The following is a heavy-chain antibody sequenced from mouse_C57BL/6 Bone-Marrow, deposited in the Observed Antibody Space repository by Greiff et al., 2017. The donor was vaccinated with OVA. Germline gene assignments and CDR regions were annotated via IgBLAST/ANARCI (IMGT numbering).Heavy chain of an antibody. V-gene: IGHV1-69*01. D-gene: IGHD3-3*01. CDR2: IDPSDSYT. Sequence: VKLMESGAELVMPGASVKLSCKASGYTFTSYWMHWVKQRPGQGLEWIGEIDPSDSYTNYNQKFKGKSTLTVDKSSSTAYMQLSSLTSEDSAVYYCARWTTYYFDYWGQGTTLTVSS. CDR1: GYTFTSYW. J-gene: IGHJ2*01. CDR3: ARWTTYYFDY.